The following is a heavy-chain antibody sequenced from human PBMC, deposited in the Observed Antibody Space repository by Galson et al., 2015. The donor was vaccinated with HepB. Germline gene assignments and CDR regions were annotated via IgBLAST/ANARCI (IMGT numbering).Heavy chain of an antibody. CDR1: GYTFTGYY. CDR2: INPDSGGT. J-gene: IGHJ6*03. V-gene: IGHV1-2*06. Sequence: SVKVSCKASGYTFTGYYMHWVRQAPGQGLEWMGRINPDSGGTNYAQKFQGRVTMTRDTSISTAYMELSRLRSDDTAVYYCARGSVAGTEYYYYYYYMDVWGKGTTVTVSS. CDR3: ARGSVAGTEYYYYYYYMDV. D-gene: IGHD6-19*01.